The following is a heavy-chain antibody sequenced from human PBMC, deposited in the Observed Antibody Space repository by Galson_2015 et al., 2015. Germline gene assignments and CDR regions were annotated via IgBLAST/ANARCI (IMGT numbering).Heavy chain of an antibody. CDR1: GGSISSYY. D-gene: IGHD3-10*01. CDR3: ARLFYGSGKFTDY. J-gene: IGHJ4*02. V-gene: IGHV4-59*01. Sequence: SLTCTVSGGSISSYYWSWIRQPPGKGLEWLGYIYYSGSTNYNPSLKSRVTISADTSKNQFSLKLSSVTAADTAVYYCARLFYGSGKFTDYWGQGTLVTVSS. CDR2: IYYSGST.